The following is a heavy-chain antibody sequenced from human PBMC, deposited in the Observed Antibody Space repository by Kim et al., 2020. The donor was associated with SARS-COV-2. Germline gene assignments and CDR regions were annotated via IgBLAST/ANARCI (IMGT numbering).Heavy chain of an antibody. D-gene: IGHD6-19*01. Sequence: SPSLKSRVTISVDTSKNQFSLKLSSVTAADTAVYYCARHRVIAVAGTFDYWGQGTLVTVSS. V-gene: IGHV4-39*01. J-gene: IGHJ4*02. CDR3: ARHRVIAVAGTFDY.